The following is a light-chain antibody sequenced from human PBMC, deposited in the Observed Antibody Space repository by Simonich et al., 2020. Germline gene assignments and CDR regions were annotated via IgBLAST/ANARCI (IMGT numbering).Light chain of an antibody. CDR1: SSDVGSYNL. CDR2: EVI. J-gene: IGLJ7*01. CDR3: CSYAGSSTFAV. Sequence: QSALTQPASVSGSPGQSITISCTGTSSDVGSYNLVSWYQQHPGKAPKLMIYEVIKRPSGVSHRFSGSKSGNTASLTISGLHAEDEADYYCCSYAGSSTFAVFGGGTQLTVL. V-gene: IGLV2-23*02.